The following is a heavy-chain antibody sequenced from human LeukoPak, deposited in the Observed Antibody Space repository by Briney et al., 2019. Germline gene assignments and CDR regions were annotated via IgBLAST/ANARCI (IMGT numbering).Heavy chain of an antibody. Sequence: GESLKISCKGSGYSFTSYWIDWVRQMPGKGLEWMGIIYPGDSDTGYSPSFQGQVTISADKSISTAYLQWSSLKASDTAMYYCARQSDGYNRRYYYYYYGMDVWGQGTTVTVSS. CDR3: ARQSDGYNRRYYYYYYGMDV. CDR1: GYSFTSYW. V-gene: IGHV5-51*01. D-gene: IGHD5-24*01. J-gene: IGHJ6*02. CDR2: IYPGDSDT.